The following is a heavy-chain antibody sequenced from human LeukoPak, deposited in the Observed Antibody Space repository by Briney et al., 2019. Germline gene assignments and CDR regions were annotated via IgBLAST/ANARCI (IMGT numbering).Heavy chain of an antibody. CDR3: ARVRATPSPAYFDY. CDR1: GGSISSYY. CDR2: IYYSGST. Sequence: SETLSLTCTVSGGSISSYYWSWIRHRPGKGLEWIGYIYYSGSTNYNPSLKSRVTISVDTSKNQFSLKLSSVTAADTAVYYCARVRATPSPAYFDYWGQGTLVTVSS. V-gene: IGHV4-59*01. D-gene: IGHD5-12*01. J-gene: IGHJ4*02.